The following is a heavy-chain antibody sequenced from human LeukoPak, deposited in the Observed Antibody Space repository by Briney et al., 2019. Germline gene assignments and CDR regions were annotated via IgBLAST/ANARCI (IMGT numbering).Heavy chain of an antibody. J-gene: IGHJ4*02. CDR3: VKDFYYGSGSYYPALDY. V-gene: IGHV3-64D*06. Sequence: GGSLRPACAASGSTFTTTRTKWVRQAPGKGMGFVSAISSNGGSTYYADSVKGRFTISRDNSKNTLYLQMSSLIDEDMAVYYCVKDFYYGSGSYYPALDYWGQGTLVTVSS. CDR2: ISSNGGST. CDR1: GSTFTTTR. D-gene: IGHD3-10*01.